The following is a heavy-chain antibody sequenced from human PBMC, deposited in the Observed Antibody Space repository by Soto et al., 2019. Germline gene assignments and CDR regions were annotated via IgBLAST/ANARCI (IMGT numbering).Heavy chain of an antibody. D-gene: IGHD3-3*01. CDR3: AANYDFWSGYYTGYYYYGMDV. CDR1: GGSISSSNW. Sequence: SETLSLTCAVSGGSISSSNWWSWVRQPPGKGLEWIGEIYHSGSTNYNPSLKSQVTISVDKSKNQFSLKLSSVTAADTAVYYCAANYDFWSGYYTGYYYYGMDVWGQGTTVT. CDR2: IYHSGST. J-gene: IGHJ6*02. V-gene: IGHV4-4*02.